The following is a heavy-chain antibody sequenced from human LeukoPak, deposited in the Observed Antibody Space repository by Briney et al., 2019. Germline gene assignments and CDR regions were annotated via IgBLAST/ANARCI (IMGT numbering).Heavy chain of an antibody. CDR1: GYIFTDYY. V-gene: IGHV1/OR15-1*04. Sequence: GASVKVSCKASGYIFTDYYMHWVRQAPGQELGWMGRINPNSGGTNYAQKFQGRVTMTRDTSISTAYMELSSLRSEDTAVYYCARPLKWELLRFDYWGQGTLVTVSS. J-gene: IGHJ4*02. CDR2: INPNSGGT. D-gene: IGHD1-26*01. CDR3: ARPLKWELLRFDY.